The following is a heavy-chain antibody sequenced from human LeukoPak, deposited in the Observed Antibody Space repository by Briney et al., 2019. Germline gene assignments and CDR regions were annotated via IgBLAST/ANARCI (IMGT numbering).Heavy chain of an antibody. J-gene: IGHJ4*02. CDR1: GDSVSSNIAA. V-gene: IGHV6-1*01. CDR3: ARGDYGSGSYYQVVDY. CDR2: TYYRSKWFS. D-gene: IGHD3-10*01. Sequence: SQTLSLTCAISGDSVSSNIAAWNWIRQSPSRGLEWLGSTYYRSKWFSDYAEPVKSRITVLGDPSQHPFTLQLNSLTPEYTAVYYCARGDYGSGSYYQVVDYWGQGTLVTVSS.